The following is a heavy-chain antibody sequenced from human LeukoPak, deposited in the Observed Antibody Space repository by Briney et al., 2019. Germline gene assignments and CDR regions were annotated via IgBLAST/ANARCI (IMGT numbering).Heavy chain of an antibody. CDR2: INPNSGDT. CDR3: AREYYFDNSGYYGVGDY. J-gene: IGHJ4*02. D-gene: IGHD3-22*01. CDR1: GYTFTVYY. Sequence: ASVKVSFKASGYTFTVYYMHWVRQAPGQGLEGMGWINPNSGDTNYAQKFQGRVSMTRDTSISTAYMDLSGLRSDDTAVYYCAREYYFDNSGYYGVGDYWGQGTLVTVSS. V-gene: IGHV1-2*02.